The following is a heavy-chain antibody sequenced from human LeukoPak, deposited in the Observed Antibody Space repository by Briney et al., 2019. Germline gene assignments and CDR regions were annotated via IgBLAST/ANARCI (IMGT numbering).Heavy chain of an antibody. D-gene: IGHD3-16*01. V-gene: IGHV3-7*01. Sequence: GGSLRLSCEASGFTLSTYWMNWGRQVPGKGLDWVANINPDGSGKRYVDPVKGRFTIARDNADNSLSLQMNSLRAEDTAVYYCASWGAGGNSWGQGTLVTVSS. J-gene: IGHJ4*02. CDR1: GFTLSTYW. CDR2: INPDGSGK. CDR3: ASWGAGGNS.